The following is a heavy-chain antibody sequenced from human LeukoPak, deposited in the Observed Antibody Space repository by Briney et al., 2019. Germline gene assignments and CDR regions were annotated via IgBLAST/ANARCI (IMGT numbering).Heavy chain of an antibody. CDR2: ISGSGGST. Sequence: PGGSLRLSCAASGFTFTIYAMSRVRQAPGKGLEWVSAISGSGGSTYYADSVKGRFTISRDNSKNTLYLQMSSLRAEDTAVYYCAKATPVAGNKYYFDYWGQGTLVTVSS. CDR1: GFTFTIYA. V-gene: IGHV3-23*01. J-gene: IGHJ4*02. CDR3: AKATPVAGNKYYFDY. D-gene: IGHD6-19*01.